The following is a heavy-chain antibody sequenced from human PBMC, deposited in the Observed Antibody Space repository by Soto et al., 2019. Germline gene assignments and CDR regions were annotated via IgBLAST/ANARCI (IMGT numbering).Heavy chain of an antibody. J-gene: IGHJ5*02. V-gene: IGHV1-69*06. D-gene: IGHD3-3*01. CDR3: AASGSGDYDFWSGYFQPPYWFDP. Sequence: SVKVSCKASGGTFSSYAISWVRQAPGQGLEWMGGIIPIFGTANYAQKFQGRVTITADKSTSTAYMELSSLRSEDTAVYYCAASGSGDYDFWSGYFQPPYWFDPWGQGTLVTVSS. CDR2: IIPIFGTA. CDR1: GGTFSSYA.